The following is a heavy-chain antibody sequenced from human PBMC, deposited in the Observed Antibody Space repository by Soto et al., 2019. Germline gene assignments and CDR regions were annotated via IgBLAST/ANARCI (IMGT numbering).Heavy chain of an antibody. Sequence: ASVKVSCKASGYTFTSYYMHWVRQAPGQGLEWMGIINLSGGSTSYAQKFQGRVTMTRDTSTSTVYMELSSLRSEDTAVYYCARLGIAVAGTGDIWGQGTMVTVSS. V-gene: IGHV1-46*01. CDR1: GYTFTSYY. CDR2: INLSGGST. D-gene: IGHD6-19*01. CDR3: ARLGIAVAGTGDI. J-gene: IGHJ3*02.